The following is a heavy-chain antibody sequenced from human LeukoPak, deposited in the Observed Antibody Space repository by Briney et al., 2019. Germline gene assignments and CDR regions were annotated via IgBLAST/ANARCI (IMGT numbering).Heavy chain of an antibody. D-gene: IGHD6-13*01. Sequence: SGGSLSLSFAASGFTFDDYAMHWVRQAPGKGLEWVSGISWNSGSIGYADSVKGRFTISRDNAKNSLYLQMNSLRAEDTALYYCAKDITAAAGNFDCWGQGTLVTVSS. J-gene: IGHJ4*02. CDR3: AKDITAAAGNFDC. CDR2: ISWNSGSI. V-gene: IGHV3-9*01. CDR1: GFTFDDYA.